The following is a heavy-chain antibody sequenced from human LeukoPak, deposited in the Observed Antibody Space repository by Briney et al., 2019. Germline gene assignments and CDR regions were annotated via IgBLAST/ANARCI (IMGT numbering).Heavy chain of an antibody. Sequence: ASVKVSCKASGYTFTSYGISWVRQAPGQGLEWMGWISAYNGNTNYAQKLQGRVTMATDTSTSTAYMELRSLRSDDTAVYYCRDSSGYCGDAFVIWGQGTMVTVSS. CDR2: ISAYNGNT. D-gene: IGHD3-22*01. J-gene: IGHJ3*02. CDR3: RDSSGYCGDAFVI. V-gene: IGHV1-18*01. CDR1: GYTFTSYG.